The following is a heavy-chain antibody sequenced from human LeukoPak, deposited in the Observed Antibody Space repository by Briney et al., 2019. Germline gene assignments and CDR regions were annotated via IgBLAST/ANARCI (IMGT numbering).Heavy chain of an antibody. J-gene: IGHJ4*02. CDR1: GGSFSGYY. CDR3: ARGWEQFYYFDY. D-gene: IGHD1-26*01. V-gene: IGHV4-34*01. Sequence: SGTLSLTCAVYGGSFSGYYWSWIRQPPGKGLEWIGEINHSGSTNYNPSLKSRVTISVDTSKNQFSLKLSSVTAADTAVYYCARGWEQFYYFDYWGQGTLVTVSS. CDR2: INHSGST.